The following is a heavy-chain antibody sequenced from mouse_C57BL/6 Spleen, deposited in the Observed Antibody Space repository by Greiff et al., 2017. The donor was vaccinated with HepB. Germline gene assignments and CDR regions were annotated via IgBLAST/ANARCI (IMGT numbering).Heavy chain of an antibody. CDR1: GFTFSSYT. CDR3: ARHEVLRWYFDV. D-gene: IGHD1-1*01. V-gene: IGHV5-9*01. J-gene: IGHJ1*03. CDR2: ISGGGGNT. Sequence: EVNVVESGGGLVKPGGSLKLSCAASGFTFSSYTMSWVRQTPEKRLEWVATISGGGGNTYYPDSVKGRFTISRDNAKNTLYLQMSSLRSEDTALYYCARHEVLRWYFDVWGTGTTVTVSS.